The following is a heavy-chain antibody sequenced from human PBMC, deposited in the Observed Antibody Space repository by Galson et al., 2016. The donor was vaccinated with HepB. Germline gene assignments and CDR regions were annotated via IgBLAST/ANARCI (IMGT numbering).Heavy chain of an antibody. CDR1: GGSISTHY. CDR3: AREVQGSGAAIGWFDS. V-gene: IGHV4-59*11. CDR2: INYRGNT. Sequence: SETLSLTCTVSGGSISTHYWSWIRQPPGKGLEWIGYINYRGNTNYNPSLKSRVTLSVDTSKNHVSLRLTSATAADTALYFCAREVQGSGAAIGWFDSWGQGSRVIVSS. J-gene: IGHJ5*01. D-gene: IGHD2-2*02.